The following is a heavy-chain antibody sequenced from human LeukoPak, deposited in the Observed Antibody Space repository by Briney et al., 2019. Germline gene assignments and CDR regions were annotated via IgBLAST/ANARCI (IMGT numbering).Heavy chain of an antibody. CDR2: IKQDGSEK. V-gene: IGHV3-7*05. CDR1: GITFSNYW. D-gene: IGHD3-22*01. J-gene: IGHJ3*02. CDR3: AKELDYDSSGYYPGDDAFDI. Sequence: PGGSLRLSCAASGITFSNYWMNWVRQAPGRGLEWVANIKQDGSEKYYVGSVKGRFTISRDNSKNTLYLQMNSLRAEDTAVYYCAKELDYDSSGYYPGDDAFDIWGQGTMVTVSS.